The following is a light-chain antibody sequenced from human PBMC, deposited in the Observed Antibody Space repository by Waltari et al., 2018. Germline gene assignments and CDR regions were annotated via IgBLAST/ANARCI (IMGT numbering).Light chain of an antibody. V-gene: IGLV3-21*04. CDR3: QVLDSATDHVV. CDR2: YML. Sequence: SYVVTQPPSVSVAPGKTARITCGGNNIGTKSVHWYQQKPGQAPVGVVYYMLERPPGIPGRFSGSNSGNTATLTISGVEVGDEADYHCQVLDSATDHVVFGGGTRLTVL. J-gene: IGLJ2*01. CDR1: NIGTKS.